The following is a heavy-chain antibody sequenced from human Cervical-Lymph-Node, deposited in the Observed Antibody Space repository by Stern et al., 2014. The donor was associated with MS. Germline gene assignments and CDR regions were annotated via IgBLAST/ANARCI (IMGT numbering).Heavy chain of an antibody. CDR2: ISNGGST. CDR1: GFTVRRAY. CDR3: ARDTSSPERSDW. V-gene: IGHV3-53*01. Sequence: EVQLVESGGGVIQPGGSLRLSCTASGFTVRRAYMTWVRQAPGKGLEWVSLISNGGSTFYTDSVKGRFTISRHDSKNTVYLHMTSLRAEDTAMYYCARDTSSPERSDWWGQGTLVTVSS. D-gene: IGHD1-1*01. J-gene: IGHJ4*02.